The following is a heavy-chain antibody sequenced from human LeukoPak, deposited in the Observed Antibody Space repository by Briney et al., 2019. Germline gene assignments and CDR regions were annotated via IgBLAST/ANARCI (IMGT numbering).Heavy chain of an antibody. CDR1: GGSISSGGYY. Sequence: PSETLSLTCTVSGGSISSGGYYWSWIRQHPGKGLEWIGYIYYSGSTNYNPSLKSRVTISVDTSKNQFSLKLSSVTAADTAVYYCARTGWGIKYYYYGMDVWGQGTTVTVSS. D-gene: IGHD3-16*01. CDR2: IYYSGST. J-gene: IGHJ6*02. V-gene: IGHV4-31*03. CDR3: ARTGWGIKYYYYGMDV.